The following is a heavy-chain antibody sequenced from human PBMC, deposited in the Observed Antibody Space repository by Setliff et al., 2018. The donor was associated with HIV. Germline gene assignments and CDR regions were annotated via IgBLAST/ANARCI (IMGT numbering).Heavy chain of an antibody. V-gene: IGHV4-39*01. CDR3: ARQVTVVGYFETAAGSFNY. CDR2: IYYSGST. CDR1: GDSIDRSNFF. Sequence: PSETLSLTCTVSGDSIDRSNFFWTWIRQHPGKGLEWIGTIYYSGSTYYNPSLKSRVTISTDTSKNQFSLKVRSVTAADTAVYYCARQVTVVGYFETAAGSFNYWGPGTLVTVSS. J-gene: IGHJ4*02. D-gene: IGHD2-21*01.